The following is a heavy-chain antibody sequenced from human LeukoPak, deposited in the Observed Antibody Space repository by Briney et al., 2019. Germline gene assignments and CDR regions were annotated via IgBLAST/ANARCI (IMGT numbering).Heavy chain of an antibody. Sequence: SETLSLTCTASGGSISSHYWSWIRQLPGKGLEWIGYVYNSGSTNYNPSLKSRVTISVDTSKNQFSLKLSSVTAADTAVYYCARADCTDGLCYKFYFDFWGQGTLVTVSS. D-gene: IGHD2-8*01. CDR3: ARADCTDGLCYKFYFDF. J-gene: IGHJ4*02. V-gene: IGHV4-59*11. CDR2: VYNSGST. CDR1: GGSISSHY.